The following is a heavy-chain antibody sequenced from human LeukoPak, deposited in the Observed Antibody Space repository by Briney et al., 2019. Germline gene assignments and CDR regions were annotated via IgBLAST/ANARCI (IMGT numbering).Heavy chain of an antibody. CDR1: GFTLSDYA. J-gene: IGHJ4*02. D-gene: IGHD1-14*01. CDR3: ARAQMGTPTDC. CDR2: FTADGSNT. Sequence: GGSLRLSCAASGFTLSDYAMYWVRQAPGKGLVWVSRFTADGSNTIYADSVMGRFTVSRDIAKNTLYLQMYSLRAEDTAVYYCARAQMGTPTDCWGQGTLVTVSS. V-gene: IGHV3-74*01.